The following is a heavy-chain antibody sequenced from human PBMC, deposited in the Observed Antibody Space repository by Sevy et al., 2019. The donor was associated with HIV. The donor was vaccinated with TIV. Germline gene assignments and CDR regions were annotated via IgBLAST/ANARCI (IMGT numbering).Heavy chain of an antibody. CDR3: ATVGRQTGYGSGSYYFDY. CDR2: IKQDGSEK. Sequence: GGSLRLSCAASGFTFSSYWMSWVRQAPGKGLEWVANIKQDGSEKYYVDSVKGRFTISRDNAKNSLYLQMNSLRAEDTAVYYCATVGRQTGYGSGSYYFDYWGQGTLVTVSS. D-gene: IGHD3-10*01. V-gene: IGHV3-7*01. CDR1: GFTFSSYW. J-gene: IGHJ4*02.